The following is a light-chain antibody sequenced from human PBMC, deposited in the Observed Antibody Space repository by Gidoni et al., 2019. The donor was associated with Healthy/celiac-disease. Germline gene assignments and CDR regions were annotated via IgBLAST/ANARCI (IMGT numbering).Light chain of an antibody. CDR1: ALPKQY. CDR2: KDS. V-gene: IGLV3-25*02. Sequence: SSKLTQPPSVPVSQGQTGRSTRSGAALPKQYAYWYQQKPGQAPVLVIYKDSERPSGSPERCSGSSSGTTVTLTISGVQAEDEADYYCQSSDSSGTSKVFGGGTKLTVL. CDR3: QSSDSSGTSKV. J-gene: IGLJ3*02.